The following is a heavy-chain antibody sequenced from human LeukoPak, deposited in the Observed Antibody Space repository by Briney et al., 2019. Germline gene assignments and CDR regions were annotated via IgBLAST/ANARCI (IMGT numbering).Heavy chain of an antibody. V-gene: IGHV1-2*02. CDR1: GYTFTGYY. CDR3: ARVRWGDDNRGIDY. Sequence: ASVKVSCKASGYTFTGYYMHRVRQAPGQGLEWMGWINPNSGGTNYAQKFQGRVTMTRDMSISTAYMELSRLRSDDTAVYYCARVRWGDDNRGIDYWGQGTLVTVSS. CDR2: INPNSGGT. J-gene: IGHJ4*02. D-gene: IGHD3-10*01.